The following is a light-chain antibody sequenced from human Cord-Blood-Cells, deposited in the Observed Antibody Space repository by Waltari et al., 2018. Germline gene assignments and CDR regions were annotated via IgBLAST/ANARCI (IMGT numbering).Light chain of an antibody. J-gene: IGKJ2*01. V-gene: IGKV1-5*03. Sequence: IQMTQSPSTLSASVVDSVTITCRASQSISSWLAWYQQKPGKAPKLLIYKASSLESGVPSRFSGSGSGTEFTLTISSLQPDDFATYYCQQYNSYSYTFGQGTKLEIK. CDR2: KAS. CDR1: QSISSW. CDR3: QQYNSYSYT.